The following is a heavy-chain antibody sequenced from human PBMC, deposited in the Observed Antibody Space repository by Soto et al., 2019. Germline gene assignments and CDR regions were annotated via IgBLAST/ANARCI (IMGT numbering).Heavy chain of an antibody. CDR1: GGSISSYY. D-gene: IGHD3-9*01. V-gene: IGHV4-59*01. J-gene: IGHJ6*03. CDR2: IYYSGST. CDR3: ARSRDILTGYRKYYYYMDV. Sequence: SETLSLTCTVSGGSISSYYWGWIRQPPGKGLEWIGYIYYSGSTNYNPSLKSRVTISVDTSKNQFSLKLSSVTAADTAVYYCARSRDILTGYRKYYYYMDVWGKGTTVTVSS.